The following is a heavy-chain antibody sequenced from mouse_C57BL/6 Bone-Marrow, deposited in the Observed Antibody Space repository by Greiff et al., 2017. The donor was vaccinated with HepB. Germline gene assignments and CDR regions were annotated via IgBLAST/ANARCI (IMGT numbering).Heavy chain of an antibody. J-gene: IGHJ3*01. V-gene: IGHV5-15*01. CDR1: GFTFSDYG. Sequence: DVQLVESGGGLVQPGGSLKLSCAASGFTFSDYGMAWVRQAPRKGPEWVAFISNLAYSIYYADTVTGRFTISRENAKNTLYLEMSSLRSEDTAMYYCARGYELAYWGQGTLVTVSA. CDR3: ARGYELAY. D-gene: IGHD2-3*01. CDR2: ISNLAYSI.